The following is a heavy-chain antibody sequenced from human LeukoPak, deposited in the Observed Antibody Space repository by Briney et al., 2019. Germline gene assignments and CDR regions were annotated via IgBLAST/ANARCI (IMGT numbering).Heavy chain of an antibody. CDR1: GGSISSSSYY. V-gene: IGHV4-39*07. J-gene: IGHJ4*02. CDR2: IYYSGST. D-gene: IGHD3-16*02. Sequence: SETLSLTCTVSGGSISSSSYYWGWIRQPPGKGLEWIGSIYYSGSTYYNPSLKSRVTISVDTSKNQFSLKLSSVTAADTAVYYCARAPFGGVIVFNYWGQGTLVTVSS. CDR3: ARAPFGGVIVFNY.